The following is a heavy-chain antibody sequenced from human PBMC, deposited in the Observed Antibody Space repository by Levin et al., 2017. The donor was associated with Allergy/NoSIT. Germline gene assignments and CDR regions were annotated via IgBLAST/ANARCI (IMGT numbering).Heavy chain of an antibody. J-gene: IGHJ4*02. D-gene: IGHD6-13*01. CDR2: ISTNGMTT. V-gene: IGHV3-64D*06. CDR1: GFTFNTQA. Sequence: GGSLRLSCSASGFTFNTQAIHWVRQTPGKGLEYVSSISTNGMTTSYADSVKGRFTISRDNSKNTAFLQMSSLRAEDTAVYYCTTGSSWYYFDSWGQGTLVTVSS. CDR3: TTGSSWYYFDS.